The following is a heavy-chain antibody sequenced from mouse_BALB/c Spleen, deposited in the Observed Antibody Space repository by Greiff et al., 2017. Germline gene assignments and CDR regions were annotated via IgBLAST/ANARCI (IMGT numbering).Heavy chain of an antibody. J-gene: IGHJ2*01. V-gene: IGHV14-3*02. CDR3: ARLDGYYPDFDY. Sequence: EVQLQQSGAELVKPGASVKLSCTASGFNIKDTYMHWVKQRPEQGLEWIGRIDPANGNTKYDPKFQGKATITADTSSNTAYLQLSSLTSEDTAVYYCARLDGYYPDFDYWGQGTTLTVSS. CDR1: GFNIKDTY. CDR2: IDPANGNT. D-gene: IGHD2-3*01.